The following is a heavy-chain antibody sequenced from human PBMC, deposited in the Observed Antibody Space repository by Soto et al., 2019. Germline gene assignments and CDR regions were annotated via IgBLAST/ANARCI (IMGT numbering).Heavy chain of an antibody. D-gene: IGHD3-10*01. J-gene: IGHJ4*02. CDR1: GFVFSHFA. CDR2: ISGGSETT. Sequence: EVQLLESGGGLVQPGGSLRLSCEASGFVFSHFALSWVRQAPGKGLEWVSGISGGSETTSYADSVKGRFTISRDNSKGTLFLQMNNLRAEDTATYFCAKDLDGGFGELFFDTWGQGTLVTVSS. CDR3: AKDLDGGFGELFFDT. V-gene: IGHV3-23*01.